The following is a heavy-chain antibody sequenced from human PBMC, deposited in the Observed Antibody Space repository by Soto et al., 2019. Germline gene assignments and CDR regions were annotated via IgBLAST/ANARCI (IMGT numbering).Heavy chain of an antibody. CDR1: GFTFSSYG. CDR3: AKDRGFWSDYAMYYFDY. V-gene: IGHV3-30*18. D-gene: IGHD3-3*01. Sequence: GGSLRLSCAASGFTFSSYGMHWVRQAPGKGLEWVAVISYDGSNKYYADSVKGRFTISRDNSKNTLYLQMNSLRAEDTAVYYCAKDRGFWSDYAMYYFDYWGQGTLVTVSS. CDR2: ISYDGSNK. J-gene: IGHJ4*02.